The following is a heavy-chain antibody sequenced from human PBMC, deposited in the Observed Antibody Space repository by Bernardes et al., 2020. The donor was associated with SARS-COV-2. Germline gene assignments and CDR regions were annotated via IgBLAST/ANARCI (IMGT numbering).Heavy chain of an antibody. Sequence: VKVSCKASGYTFTVSFIHWVRQAPGQGPEWMGWINPNSCGTNYAQKFQGRVTMTRDTSISTAYMELSRLRSDDTAVYYCARVFCSSGSCYSFDFWGQGTLVTVS. J-gene: IGHJ4*02. D-gene: IGHD2-15*01. CDR2: INPNSCGT. V-gene: IGHV1-2*02. CDR3: ARVFCSSGSCYSFDF. CDR1: GYTFTVSF.